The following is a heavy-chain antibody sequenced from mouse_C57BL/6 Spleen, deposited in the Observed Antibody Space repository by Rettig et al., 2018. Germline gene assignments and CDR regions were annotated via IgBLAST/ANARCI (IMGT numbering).Heavy chain of an antibody. CDR3: ARSGDYYFDY. CDR2: IYPGGGYT. J-gene: IGHJ2*01. Sequence: GHGLEWIGDIYPGGGYTNYNEKFKGKATLTADKSSSTAYMQFSSLTSEDSAIYYCARSGDYYFDYWGQGTTLTVSS. D-gene: IGHD2-13*01. V-gene: IGHV1-63*01.